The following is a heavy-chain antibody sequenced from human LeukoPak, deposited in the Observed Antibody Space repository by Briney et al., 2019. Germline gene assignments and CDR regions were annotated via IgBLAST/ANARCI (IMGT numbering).Heavy chain of an antibody. J-gene: IGHJ4*02. CDR1: GFTFSSYA. CDR2: ISGSGGST. CDR3: ATIDSSPVVVVAATPLFMLDY. V-gene: IGHV3-23*01. Sequence: GGSLRISCAASGFTFSSYAMSWVRQAPGKGLEWVSAISGSGGSTYYADSVKGRFTISRDNSKNTLYLQMNSLRAEDTAVYYCATIDSSPVVVVAATPLFMLDYWGQGTLVTVSS. D-gene: IGHD2-15*01.